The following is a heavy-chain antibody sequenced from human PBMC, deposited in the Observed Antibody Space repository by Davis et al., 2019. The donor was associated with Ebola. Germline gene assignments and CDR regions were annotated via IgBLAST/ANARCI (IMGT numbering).Heavy chain of an antibody. CDR1: GGTFSSYA. CDR2: IIPIFGTA. Sequence: SVKVSCKASGGTFSSYAISWVRQAPGQGLEWMGGIIPIFGTANYAQKFQGRVTITADESTSTAYMELSSLRSEDTAVYYCARRSGGYYGAFDYWGQGTLVTVSS. V-gene: IGHV1-69*13. D-gene: IGHD1-26*01. J-gene: IGHJ4*02. CDR3: ARRSGGYYGAFDY.